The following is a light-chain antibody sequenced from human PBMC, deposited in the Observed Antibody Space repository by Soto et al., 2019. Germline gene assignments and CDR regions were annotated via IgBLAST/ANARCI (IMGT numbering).Light chain of an antibody. J-gene: IGKJ2*01. V-gene: IGKV3-20*01. Sequence: EIVLTQSPGTVSLSPGERATLSCRASQSVSSRHLAWYRQKPGQAPSLLIFGASNRATGIPDRFSGSGSGTDFTLTISRLEPEDCAVYYCLRYGDSPPAYTFGQGTKLEIK. CDR2: GAS. CDR1: QSVSSRH. CDR3: LRYGDSPPAYT.